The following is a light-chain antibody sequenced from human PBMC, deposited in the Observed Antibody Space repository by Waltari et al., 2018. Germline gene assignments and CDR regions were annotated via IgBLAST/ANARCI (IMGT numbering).Light chain of an antibody. CDR2: AAS. J-gene: IGKJ1*01. CDR1: QSIGTF. Sequence: ILLTQSPDTLSLSPGERATLSCRASQSIGTFLVWYQHKPGQAPRLLIYAASTRATGIPDRFSGSGSGTDFSLIISRLEPEDFAVYYCQHYVGLPVTFGQGTKVEIK. CDR3: QHYVGLPVT. V-gene: IGKV3-20*01.